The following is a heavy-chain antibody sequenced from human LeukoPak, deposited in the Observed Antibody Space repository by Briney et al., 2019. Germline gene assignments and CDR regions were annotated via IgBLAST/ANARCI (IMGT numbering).Heavy chain of an antibody. CDR1: GYTLTELS. CDR3: ATTVLGPAACWFDP. Sequence: ASVKVSCKVSGYTLTELSMHWVRQAPGKGLEWMGGFDPEDGETIYAQKFQGRVTMTEDTSTDTAYMELSSLRSEDTAVYYCATTVLGPAACWFDPWGQGTLVTVSS. CDR2: FDPEDGET. J-gene: IGHJ5*02. D-gene: IGHD2-2*01. V-gene: IGHV1-24*01.